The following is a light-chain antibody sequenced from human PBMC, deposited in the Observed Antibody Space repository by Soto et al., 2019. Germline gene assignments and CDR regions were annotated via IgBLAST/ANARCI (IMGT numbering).Light chain of an antibody. Sequence: DIQMTQSASSLSASVGDRVTITCQASQVISNYLNWYQQKPGKAPKLLIYDISTLEIGVPSRFSGSGSGTDFTFTITGLQPEDIATYYCQQYENLPSTFGQLTKLEI. J-gene: IGKJ2*01. CDR1: QVISNY. V-gene: IGKV1-33*01. CDR3: QQYENLPST. CDR2: DIS.